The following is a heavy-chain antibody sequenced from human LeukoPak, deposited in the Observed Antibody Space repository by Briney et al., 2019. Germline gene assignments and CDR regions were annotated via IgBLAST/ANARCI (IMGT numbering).Heavy chain of an antibody. CDR1: GFTFSSYG. V-gene: IGHV3-33*01. CDR3: ARDASDSEFDY. J-gene: IGHJ4*02. CDR2: IWYDGSNK. Sequence: PGGSLRLSCAASGFTFSSYGMHWVRQAPGKGLEWVAVIWYDGSNKYYADSVKGRFTISRDNSKNTLYLQMNSLRAEDTAVYYCARDASDSEFDYWGQGTLITVSS. D-gene: IGHD1-14*01.